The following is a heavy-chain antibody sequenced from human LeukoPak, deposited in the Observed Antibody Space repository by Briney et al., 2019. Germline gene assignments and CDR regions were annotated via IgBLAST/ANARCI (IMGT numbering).Heavy chain of an antibody. Sequence: PGGSPRLSCAASGFTFSSYWMNWVRQAPGKGLEWVANIKQDGSEKYYVDSVKGRFTISRDNAKNSLYLQMNSLRAEDTAIYYRARDCGGYGRRDCYWGQGTLVTVSS. D-gene: IGHD6-25*01. CDR2: IKQDGSEK. CDR3: ARDCGGYGRRDCY. V-gene: IGHV3-7*03. J-gene: IGHJ4*02. CDR1: GFTFSSYW.